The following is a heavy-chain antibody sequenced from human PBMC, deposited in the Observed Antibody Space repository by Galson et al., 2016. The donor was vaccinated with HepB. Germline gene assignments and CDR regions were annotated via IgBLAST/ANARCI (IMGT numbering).Heavy chain of an antibody. CDR2: IWYDGSHQ. CDR3: AKRDLLWFGDPNAFDV. Sequence: SLRLSCAASGFTFSGYGMHWVRQAPGKGLEWVAGIWYDGSHQYYADSVKGRFTISRDNSKNTLLLHMSSLRAEDTAVYYCAKRDLLWFGDPNAFDVWGQGTMVTVSS. D-gene: IGHD3-10*01. V-gene: IGHV3-33*03. J-gene: IGHJ3*01. CDR1: GFTFSGYG.